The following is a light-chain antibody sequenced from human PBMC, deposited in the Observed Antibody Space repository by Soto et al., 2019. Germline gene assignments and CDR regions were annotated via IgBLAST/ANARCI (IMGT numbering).Light chain of an antibody. CDR3: QQGSNWPLT. CDR2: DAS. Sequence: EIVLTQSPATLSLSPGERATLSCRASQSVSSYLAWYQQKPGQAPRLLIHDASNRAAGIPARFSGSGSGTDFTLSISSLVPEDFAVYYCQQGSNWPLTFGGGTKVEIK. CDR1: QSVSSY. V-gene: IGKV3-11*01. J-gene: IGKJ4*01.